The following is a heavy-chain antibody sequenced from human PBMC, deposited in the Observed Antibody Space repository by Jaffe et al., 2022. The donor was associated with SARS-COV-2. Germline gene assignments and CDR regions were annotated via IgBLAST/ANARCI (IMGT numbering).Heavy chain of an antibody. CDR3: ARQGGDEPGRSWYSRYYYYYYMDV. V-gene: IGHV4-39*01. CDR2: IYYSGST. D-gene: IGHD6-13*01. CDR1: GGSISSSSYY. J-gene: IGHJ6*03. Sequence: QLQLQESGPGLVKPSETLSLTCTVSGGSISSSSYYWGWIRQPPGKGLEWIGSIYYSGSTYYNPSLKSRVTISVDTSKNQFSLKLSSVTAADTAVYYCARQGGDEPGRSWYSRYYYYYYMDVWGKGTTVTVSS.